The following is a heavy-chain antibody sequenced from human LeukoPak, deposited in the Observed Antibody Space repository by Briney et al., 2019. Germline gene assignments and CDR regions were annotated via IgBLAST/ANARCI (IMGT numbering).Heavy chain of an antibody. CDR1: GYTFTCYY. CDR3: ARAVYGSGNWGYYYYMDV. D-gene: IGHD3-10*01. J-gene: IGHJ6*03. CDR2: INPNSGGT. Sequence: ASVKVSCKASGYTFTCYYMHWVRQAPGQGLEWMGWINPNSGGTNYAQKFQGRVTMTRDTSISTAYMELSRLRSDDTAVYYCARAVYGSGNWGYYYYMDVWGKGTTVTISS. V-gene: IGHV1-2*02.